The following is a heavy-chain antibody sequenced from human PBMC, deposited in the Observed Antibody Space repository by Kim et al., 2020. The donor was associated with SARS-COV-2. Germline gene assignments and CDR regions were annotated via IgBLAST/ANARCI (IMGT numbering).Heavy chain of an antibody. D-gene: IGHD4-17*01. J-gene: IGHJ4*02. CDR3: ARGYGDYPFEY. CDR2: ST. V-gene: IGHV4-34*01. Sequence: STNYTPSLKSRVTISVDTSKSQFSLKLSSVTAADTAVYYCARGYGDYPFEYWGQGTLVTVSS.